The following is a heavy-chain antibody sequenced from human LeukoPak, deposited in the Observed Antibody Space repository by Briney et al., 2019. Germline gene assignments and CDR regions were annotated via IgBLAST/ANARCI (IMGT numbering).Heavy chain of an antibody. CDR2: IYYTGST. J-gene: IGHJ4*02. CDR1: GDPIPNYY. Sequence: SETLSLTCTVSGDPIPNYYWSWIRQSPGKGFEWIGFIYYTGSTKYNPSLESRVSLSVDTSKNQFSLRLTSVTPADTAVYYCARATRFLDWSFDYWGQGTLVTVSS. D-gene: IGHD3-9*01. V-gene: IGHV4-59*01. CDR3: ARATRFLDWSFDY.